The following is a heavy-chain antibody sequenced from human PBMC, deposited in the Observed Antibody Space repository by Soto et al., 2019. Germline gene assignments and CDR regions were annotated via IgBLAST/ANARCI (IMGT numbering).Heavy chain of an antibody. CDR3: ARKQRNHGFDI. CDR2: TYFRSKWYN. V-gene: IGHV6-1*01. D-gene: IGHD6-25*01. Sequence: SHTLSLTGAISGNNISSTVAVWNSIRQSPSRGLEWLGRTYFRSKWYNDYAVSVKSRITINPDTYKNQFSLQLISVTPEDTAVYYCARKQRNHGFDIWGQGTVVTVSS. J-gene: IGHJ3*02. CDR1: GNNISSTVAV.